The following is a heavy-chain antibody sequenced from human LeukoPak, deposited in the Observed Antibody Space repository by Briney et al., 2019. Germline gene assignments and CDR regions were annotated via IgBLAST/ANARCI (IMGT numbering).Heavy chain of an antibody. CDR2: INPNSGGT. J-gene: IGHJ4*02. D-gene: IGHD3-22*01. V-gene: IGHV1-2*02. CDR1: GYTFTGYY. CDR3: ARGWAYYYDSSGHYYFDY. Sequence: GASVKDSCKASGYTFTGYYMHWVRQAPGQGLEWMGWINPNSGGTNYAQKFQGRVTMTRDTSISTAYMELSRLRSDDTAVYYCARGWAYYYDSSGHYYFDYWGQGTLVTVSS.